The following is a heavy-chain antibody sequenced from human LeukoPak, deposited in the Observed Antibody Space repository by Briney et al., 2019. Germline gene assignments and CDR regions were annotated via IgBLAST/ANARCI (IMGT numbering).Heavy chain of an antibody. CDR3: ARALYCSSTSCYTTKYAHDAFDI. CDR2: ISYDGSNK. CDR1: RFTFSSYA. D-gene: IGHD2-2*02. Sequence: GGSLRLSWAASRFTFSSYAMHWFRQAPGKGLEWVAVISYDGSNKYYADSVKGRFTISRDNSKNTLYLQMNSLRAEDTAVYYCARALYCSSTSCYTTKYAHDAFDIWGQGTMVTVSS. J-gene: IGHJ3*02. V-gene: IGHV3-30-3*01.